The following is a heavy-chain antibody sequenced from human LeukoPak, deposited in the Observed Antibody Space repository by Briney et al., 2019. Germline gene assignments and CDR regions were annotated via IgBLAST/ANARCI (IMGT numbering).Heavy chain of an antibody. CDR2: IKQDGSEK. V-gene: IGHV3-7*01. Sequence: GGSLRLSCAAPGFTFSSYWMNWVRQAPGKGLEWVANIKQDGSEKYYVDSVKGRFTISRDNAKNSVYLQMNSLRAEDTAVYYCAREKGGILWFGELLGGQGTLVTVSS. CDR3: AREKGGILWFGELL. CDR1: GFTFSSYW. D-gene: IGHD3-10*01. J-gene: IGHJ4*02.